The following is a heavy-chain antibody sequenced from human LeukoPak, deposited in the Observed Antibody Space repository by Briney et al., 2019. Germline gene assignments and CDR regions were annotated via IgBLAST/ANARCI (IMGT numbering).Heavy chain of an antibody. CDR3: AKVARPIAAAGTGAGGTGGMDV. CDR2: ISYDGSNK. Sequence: GGSLRLSCAASGFTFSSYGMHWVRQAPGKGLEWVAVISYDGSNKYYADSVKGRFTISRDNSKNTLYLQMNSLRAEDTAVYYCAKVARPIAAAGTGAGGTGGMDVWGQGTTVTVSS. J-gene: IGHJ6*02. CDR1: GFTFSSYG. D-gene: IGHD6-13*01. V-gene: IGHV3-30*18.